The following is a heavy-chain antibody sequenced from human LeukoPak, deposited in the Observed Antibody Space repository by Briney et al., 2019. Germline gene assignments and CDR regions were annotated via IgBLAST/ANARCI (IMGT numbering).Heavy chain of an antibody. J-gene: IGHJ4*02. CDR2: ISGSGGSS. CDR1: GFTFSSYA. V-gene: IGHV3-23*01. Sequence: GGSLRLSCAASGFTFSSYAMRWVRQAPGKGLEWVSAISGSGGSSYYADSVKGRFTISRDNSKNTLYLQMNSLRAEDTAVYYCARRNIAAAALDYWGQGTLVTVSS. D-gene: IGHD6-13*01. CDR3: ARRNIAAAALDY.